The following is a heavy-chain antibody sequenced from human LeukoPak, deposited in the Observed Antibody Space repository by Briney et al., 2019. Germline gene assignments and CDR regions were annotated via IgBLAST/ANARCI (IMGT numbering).Heavy chain of an antibody. CDR3: ARTSESIKGNWFDL. J-gene: IGHJ5*02. V-gene: IGHV1-18*01. Sequence: ASVKVSCKASGYSFTSYGISWVRQAPGQGLEWMGWISTYNGNTNYAQKLQGRVTMTTDTSTSTAYMELRSLRSDDTAVYFCARTSESIKGNWFDLWGQGTLVTVSS. CDR1: GYSFTSYG. D-gene: IGHD6-6*01. CDR2: ISTYNGNT.